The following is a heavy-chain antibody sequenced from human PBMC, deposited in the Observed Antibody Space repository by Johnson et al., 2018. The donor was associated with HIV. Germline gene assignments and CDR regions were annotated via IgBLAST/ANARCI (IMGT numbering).Heavy chain of an antibody. CDR1: GITFSDYY. J-gene: IGHJ3*02. Sequence: QVQLVESGGGLVKPGGSLRLSCAASGITFSDYYMSWIRQAPGKGLEWVSYISSSGNTLYYADSVKGRVTISRDNAKKSLYLQMNSLRAEDTAVYYCARDKGRGAFDIWGQGTMVTVSS. V-gene: IGHV3-11*04. D-gene: IGHD3-10*01. CDR2: ISSSGNTL. CDR3: ARDKGRGAFDI.